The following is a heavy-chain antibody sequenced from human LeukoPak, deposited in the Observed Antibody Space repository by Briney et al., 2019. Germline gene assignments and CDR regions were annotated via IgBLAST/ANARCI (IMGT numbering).Heavy chain of an antibody. CDR1: GFTFSSYS. V-gene: IGHV3-21*01. CDR2: ISSSSSYI. J-gene: IGHJ6*02. D-gene: IGHD1-1*01. CDR3: AGKVQSYGMDV. Sequence: GGSLRLSCAASGFTFSSYSMNWVRRAPGKGLEWVSSISSSSSYIYYADSVKGRFTISRDNAKNSLYLQMNSLRAEDTAVYYCAGKVQSYGMDVWGQGTTVTVSS.